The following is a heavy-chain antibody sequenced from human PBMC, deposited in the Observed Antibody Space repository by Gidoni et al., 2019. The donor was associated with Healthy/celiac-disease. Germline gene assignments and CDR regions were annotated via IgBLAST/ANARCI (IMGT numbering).Heavy chain of an antibody. D-gene: IGHD6-13*01. CDR3: ARDLEGSSGGPFDY. J-gene: IGHJ4*02. CDR1: GYTFTGYY. Sequence: QVQLVQSGAAVKKPGASVKVSCKASGYTFTGYYMHWVRQAPGQGLEWMGRINPNSGGTNYAQKFQGRVTMTRDTSISTAYMELSRLRSDDTAVYYCARDLEGSSGGPFDYWGQGTLVTVSS. V-gene: IGHV1-2*06. CDR2: INPNSGGT.